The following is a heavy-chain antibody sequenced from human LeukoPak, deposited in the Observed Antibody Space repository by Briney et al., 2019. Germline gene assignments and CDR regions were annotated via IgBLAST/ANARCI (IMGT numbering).Heavy chain of an antibody. J-gene: IGHJ4*02. CDR3: ARGLGWLQHDYYFDY. CDR2: IIPIFGTA. Sequence: ASVKVSCKASGGTFSSYAISWVRQAPGQGLEWMGGIIPIFGTANYAQKFQGRVTITTDESTSTAYMELSSLRSEGTAVYYCARGLGWLQHDYYFDYWGQGTLVTVSS. V-gene: IGHV1-69*05. D-gene: IGHD5-24*01. CDR1: GGTFSSYA.